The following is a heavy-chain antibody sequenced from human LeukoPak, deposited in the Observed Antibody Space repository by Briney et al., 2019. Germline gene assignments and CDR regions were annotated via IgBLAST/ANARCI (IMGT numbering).Heavy chain of an antibody. CDR1: GGSISSGSYY. J-gene: IGHJ6*03. CDR2: IYTSGST. V-gene: IGHV4-61*02. Sequence: SQTLSLTCTVSGGSISSGSYYWSWLRQPAGKGLEWIGRIYTSGSTNYNPSLKSRVTISVDTSKNQFSLKLSSVTAADTAVYYCARDQKYQLLPGYYYYYMDVWGKGTTVTVSS. D-gene: IGHD2-2*01. CDR3: ARDQKYQLLPGYYYYYMDV.